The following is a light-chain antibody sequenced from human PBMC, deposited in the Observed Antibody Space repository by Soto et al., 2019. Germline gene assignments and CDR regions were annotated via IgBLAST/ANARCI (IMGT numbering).Light chain of an antibody. V-gene: IGKV3-20*01. J-gene: IGKJ4*01. CDR3: QQYVTSPLT. Sequence: EIVLTQSPGTLSLSPGERATLSCRASQSVSSGDLAWYQQKPGQAPRLLIYGASSRATGIPDRFSGSGSGTDFTLTISRLEPEDFAVYYCQQYVTSPLTFGGGTKVEIK. CDR2: GAS. CDR1: QSVSSGD.